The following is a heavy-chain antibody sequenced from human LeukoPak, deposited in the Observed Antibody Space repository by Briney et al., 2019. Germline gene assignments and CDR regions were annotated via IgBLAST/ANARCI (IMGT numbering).Heavy chain of an antibody. J-gene: IGHJ6*04. D-gene: IGHD6-13*01. V-gene: IGHV1-69*06. Sequence: ASVKLSCNSPGRTFSSYAISWVRQSPGQGLEWMGVFIPIFGTANYAQKFQGRVTITADKSTSTAYMELGSPRSEDTAVYYCAKGYSSSWTDYYYGMDFWGKGTTVTVSS. CDR2: FIPIFGTA. CDR3: AKGYSSSWTDYYYGMDF. CDR1: GRTFSSYA.